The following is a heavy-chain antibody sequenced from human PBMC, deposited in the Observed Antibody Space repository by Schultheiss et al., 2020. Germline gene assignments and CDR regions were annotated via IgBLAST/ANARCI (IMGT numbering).Heavy chain of an antibody. Sequence: SDTLSLTCAISGDSVSSNSAAWNWIRQSPSRGLEWLGRTYYRSKWYNDYAVSMKGRITINPDTSKNQFSLQLNSVTPEDTAVYYCARATLQQWLGYYYYMDVWGMGTTVTVSS. J-gene: IGHJ6*03. V-gene: IGHV6-1*01. CDR3: ARATLQQWLGYYYYMDV. CDR1: GDSVSSNSAA. CDR2: TYYRSKWYN. D-gene: IGHD5-18*01.